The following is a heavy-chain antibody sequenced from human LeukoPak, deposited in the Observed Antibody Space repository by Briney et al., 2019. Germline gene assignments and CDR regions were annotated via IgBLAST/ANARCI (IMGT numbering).Heavy chain of an antibody. V-gene: IGHV1-18*01. CDR3: AREFGHCSGDNCFYFFDL. Sequence: ASVKVSCKASGYTLTNYNISWVRQAPGQGLEWMGWINTHKGHTNFLQKFQGRVTVTTDLSTNTAHMELRRLRPDDTAVYYCAREFGHCSGDNCFYFFDLWGQGSQVIVSS. CDR1: GYTLTNYN. D-gene: IGHD2-15*01. J-gene: IGHJ4*02. CDR2: INTHKGHT.